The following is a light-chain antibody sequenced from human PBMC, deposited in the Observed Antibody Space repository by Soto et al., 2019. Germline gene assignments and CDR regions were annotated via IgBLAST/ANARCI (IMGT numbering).Light chain of an antibody. CDR3: QQRSNWIT. CDR1: QSVSSY. Sequence: ELVLTQSPGTLSLSPGERATLSCRSSQSVSSYLAWYQQKPGQAPRLLIYGASTRAAGIPARFSGSGSGTDFTLTISSLEPEDFAVYYCQQRSNWITFGQGTRLEIK. J-gene: IGKJ5*01. V-gene: IGKV3-11*01. CDR2: GAS.